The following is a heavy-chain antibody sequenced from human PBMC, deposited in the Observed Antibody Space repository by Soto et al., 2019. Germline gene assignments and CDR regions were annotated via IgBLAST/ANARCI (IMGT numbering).Heavy chain of an antibody. CDR1: GGSISGYY. D-gene: IGHD5-18*01. V-gene: IGHV4-59*01. J-gene: IGHJ3*02. CDR2: FHYSRST. CDR3: ARTYTDAFDI. Sequence: QVQLQESGPGLVKPSETLSLTCSVSGGSISGYYWSWIRQPPGKGLEWIGSFHYSRSTNYNPSLKSRVTISVDTSKNQFSLNLSSVTAADTAVYYCARTYTDAFDIWGQGTMVTVSS.